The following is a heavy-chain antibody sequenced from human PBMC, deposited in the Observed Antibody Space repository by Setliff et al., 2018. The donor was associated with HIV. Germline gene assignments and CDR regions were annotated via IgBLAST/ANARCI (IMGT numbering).Heavy chain of an antibody. CDR2: ISGYNGNT. Sequence: ASVTVSCKDSSYTFTRYGISWVRQAPGQGLEWMGWISGYNGNTKYTQSFQGRVAMTTETSTSTAYMEMRSLRSDDTAVYYCARVPFRSAWFSGGHDAFDIWGQGTMVTVSS. D-gene: IGHD6-19*01. J-gene: IGHJ3*02. CDR3: ARVPFRSAWFSGGHDAFDI. V-gene: IGHV1-18*01. CDR1: SYTFTRYG.